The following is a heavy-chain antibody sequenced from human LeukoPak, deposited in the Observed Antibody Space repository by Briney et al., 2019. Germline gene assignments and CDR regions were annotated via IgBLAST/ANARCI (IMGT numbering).Heavy chain of an antibody. V-gene: IGHV1-69*10. CDR3: ARDKPRYGGKRGLNYYYYMDV. CDR2: IIPILGTA. D-gene: IGHD4-23*01. J-gene: IGHJ6*03. Sequence: PSVKVSCKASGGTFSSYAISWVRQAPGQGLEWMGGIIPILGTANYAQKFQGRVTITADKSTSTAYMELSSLRSEDTAVYYCARDKPRYGGKRGLNYYYYMDVWGKGTTVTVSS. CDR1: GGTFSSYA.